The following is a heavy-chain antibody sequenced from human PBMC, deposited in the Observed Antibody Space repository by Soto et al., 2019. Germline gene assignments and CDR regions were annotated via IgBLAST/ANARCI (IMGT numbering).Heavy chain of an antibody. J-gene: IGHJ5*01. D-gene: IGHD5-12*01. CDR3: AGGGNGYDYRSLFDS. CDR1: GGTFSGYY. Sequence: LETLSLTCAVYGGTFSGYYWRWISQPPGKGLEWIGEINHSGSTNYNPSLKSRVTISVDTSKNQFSLKLSSVTAADTAVYYCAGGGNGYDYRSLFDSLGQGTLVTVSS. V-gene: IGHV4-34*01. CDR2: INHSGST.